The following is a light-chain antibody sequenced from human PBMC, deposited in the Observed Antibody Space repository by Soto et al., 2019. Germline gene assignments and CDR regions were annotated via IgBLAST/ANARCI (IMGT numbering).Light chain of an antibody. CDR3: QQYNIYYS. V-gene: IGKV1-5*01. Sequence: DIQMTQSPSTLSAAVGDGVTSTCRASQSISNRLDWYQPSPGNAPQYLVYDASTFDSAARSRCSGTGSGTEFTLSIRSLQPDDFATYYCQQYNIYYSFGQGTKVDIK. CDR2: DAS. CDR1: QSISNR. J-gene: IGKJ2*03.